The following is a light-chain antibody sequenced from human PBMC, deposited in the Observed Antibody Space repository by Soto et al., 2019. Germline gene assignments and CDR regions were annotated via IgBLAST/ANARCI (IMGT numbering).Light chain of an antibody. CDR3: LQYNSYPWT. J-gene: IGKJ1*01. CDR1: QSITVW. Sequence: DIQMTQSPSTLSTPVGDRVTITCRASQSITVWLAWYQQKPGKAPKLLIYKASSLESGVPSRFSGSGSDTEFTLTISSLQPDDFATYYCLQYNSYPWTFGQGTKVEIK. V-gene: IGKV1-5*03. CDR2: KAS.